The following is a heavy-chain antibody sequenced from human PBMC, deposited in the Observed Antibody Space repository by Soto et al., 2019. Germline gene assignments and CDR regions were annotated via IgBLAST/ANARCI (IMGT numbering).Heavy chain of an antibody. Sequence: QLQLQESGPGLVKLSETLSLMCTVSGVSIRSTTDDWGWIRQPPGTGLEWIGSIYYSGNTYYNPSLKSRVTISVHTSKNHFSLKLNSVPAADTAVYYCARRRGYNSGLPDPFDSWGQGILVTVSS. J-gene: IGHJ4*02. D-gene: IGHD5-18*01. V-gene: IGHV4-39*02. CDR3: ARRRGYNSGLPDPFDS. CDR1: GVSIRSTTDD. CDR2: IYYSGNT.